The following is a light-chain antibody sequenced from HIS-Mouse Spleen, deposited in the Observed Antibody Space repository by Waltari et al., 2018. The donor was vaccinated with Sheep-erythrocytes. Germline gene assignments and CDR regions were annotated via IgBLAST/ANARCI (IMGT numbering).Light chain of an antibody. V-gene: IGLV2-8*01. CDR1: SSDVGGYNY. CDR3: SSYAGSNNWV. J-gene: IGLJ3*02. Sequence: QSALTQPPSASGSPGQSVTISCTGTSSDVGGYNYSSWYQQHPAQAPKLMIYEVSKRPSGVPDRFSGSKSGNTASLTVSGLQAEDEADYYCSSYAGSNNWVFGGGTKLTVL. CDR2: EVS.